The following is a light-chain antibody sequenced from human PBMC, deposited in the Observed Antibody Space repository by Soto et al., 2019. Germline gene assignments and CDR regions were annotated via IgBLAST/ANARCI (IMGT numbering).Light chain of an antibody. V-gene: IGKV4-1*01. CDR1: QSVLYSSNNKNY. CDR3: QQYDSIPIT. J-gene: IGKJ5*01. CDR2: WAS. Sequence: DIVMTQSPDSLAVSLGERATINCKSSQSVLYSSNNKNYLAWYQQKAGQPPKMLIYWASTRESGVPDRFSGRGSGTDLTLTISSLQAEDVGVYYCQQYDSIPITFGQGTRLEIK.